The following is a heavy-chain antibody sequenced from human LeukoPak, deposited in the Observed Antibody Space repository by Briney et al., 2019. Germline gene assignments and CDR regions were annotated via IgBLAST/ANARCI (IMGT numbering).Heavy chain of an antibody. CDR3: ARDRHTMVRGVIITAASYYYYMDV. Sequence: GGSLRLSCAASGFTVSSNYMSWVRQAPGKGLEWVSVIYSGGSTYYADSVKGRFTISRDNSKNTLYLQMNSLRAEDTAVYYCARDRHTMVRGVIITAASYYYYMDVWGKGTTVTISS. V-gene: IGHV3-66*01. CDR2: IYSGGST. J-gene: IGHJ6*03. D-gene: IGHD3-10*01. CDR1: GFTVSSNY.